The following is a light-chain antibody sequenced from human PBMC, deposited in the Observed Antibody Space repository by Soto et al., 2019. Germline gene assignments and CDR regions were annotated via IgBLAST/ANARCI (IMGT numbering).Light chain of an antibody. CDR1: QSVSSY. CDR2: DAS. CDR3: QQRSNWPPIT. V-gene: IGKV3-11*01. Sequence: EIVLTQSPATLSLSPGERATLSCRASQSVSSYLAWYQQKPGQAPRLLIYDASNRATGIPARFSGSGSGTDFPLTISSLEPEDCAVYYWQQRSNWPPITFGQGTRLEIK. J-gene: IGKJ5*01.